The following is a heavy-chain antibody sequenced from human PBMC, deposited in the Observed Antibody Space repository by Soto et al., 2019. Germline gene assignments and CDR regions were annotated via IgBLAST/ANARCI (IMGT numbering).Heavy chain of an antibody. J-gene: IGHJ6*02. CDR2: ISGSGGST. CDR1: GFTFSSYA. CDR3: AKVRPRPLRFLEWLDAGWDYGMDV. V-gene: IGHV3-23*01. Sequence: GGSLRLSCAASGFTFSSYAMSWVRQAPGKGLEWVSAISGSGGSTYYADSVKGRFTISRDNSKNTLYLQMNSLRAEDTAVYYCAKVRPRPLRFLEWLDAGWDYGMDVWGQGTTVTVSS. D-gene: IGHD3-3*01.